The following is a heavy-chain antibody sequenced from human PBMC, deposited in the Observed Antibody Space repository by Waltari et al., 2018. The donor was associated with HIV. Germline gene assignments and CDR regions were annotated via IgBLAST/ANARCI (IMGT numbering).Heavy chain of an antibody. CDR1: GFTFSSYS. D-gene: IGHD3-16*01. V-gene: IGHV3-21*01. CDR3: ARDFWGGYHYGMDV. J-gene: IGHJ6*02. CDR2: ISSSSSYI. Sequence: EVQLVESGGGLVKPGGSLRLSCAASGFTFSSYSMNWVRQAPGKGLEWVSSISSSSSYIYYADSVKGRFTISRDNAKNSLYLQMNSLRAEDTAVYYCARDFWGGYHYGMDVWGQGTTVTVSS.